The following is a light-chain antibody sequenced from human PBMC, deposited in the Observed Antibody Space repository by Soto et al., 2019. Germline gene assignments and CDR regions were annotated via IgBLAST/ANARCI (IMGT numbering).Light chain of an antibody. CDR2: SNN. CDR3: AAWDDNLSTYV. J-gene: IGLJ1*01. V-gene: IGLV1-47*02. Sequence: QSVLTQPTTTSGTPGQRVSISSSGYSSSIGTNFVYWYQQLPGTAPKVLIHSNNQRPSGVPDRFSGSKSGTSASLAISGLRSEDEADYYCAAWDDNLSTYVFGSGTKVTVL. CDR1: SSSIGTNF.